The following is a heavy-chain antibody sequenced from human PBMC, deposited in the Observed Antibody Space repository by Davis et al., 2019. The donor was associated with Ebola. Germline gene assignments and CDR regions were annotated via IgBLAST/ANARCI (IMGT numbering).Heavy chain of an antibody. D-gene: IGHD3-22*01. V-gene: IGHV2-5*02. J-gene: IGHJ4*02. CDR3: AHGLLTRIPGYYYDSSGYHSY. Sequence: SGPTLVTPTETLTLTCTFSGFSFYTHGVGVGWLRQPPGKALEWLAFIYWDDDRRYNPSLKRRVTITTDTSKDQVVLTMTNMDPADTATYYCAHGLLTRIPGYYYDSSGYHSYWGPGIRVTVSS. CDR2: IYWDDDR. CDR1: GFSFYTHGVG.